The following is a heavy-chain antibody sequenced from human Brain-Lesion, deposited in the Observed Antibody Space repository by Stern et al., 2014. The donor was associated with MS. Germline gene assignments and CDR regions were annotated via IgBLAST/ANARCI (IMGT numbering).Heavy chain of an antibody. V-gene: IGHV4-30-4*01. CDR1: GGSISSGDNY. CDR3: ARVPDYGDAFFDY. CDR2: IHYSGGT. D-gene: IGHD4-17*01. Sequence: QMQLQESGPGLVKPSQTLSLTCTVSGGSISSGDNYWSWIRQHPGKGPDWIGYIHYSGGTYFNPSLKSRATISADTSKNQFSLKLNSMTAADTAVYYCARVPDYGDAFFDYWGQGILVTVSS. J-gene: IGHJ4*02.